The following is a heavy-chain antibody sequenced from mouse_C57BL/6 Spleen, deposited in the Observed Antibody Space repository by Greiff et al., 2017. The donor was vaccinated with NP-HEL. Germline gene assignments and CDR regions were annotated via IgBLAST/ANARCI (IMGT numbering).Heavy chain of an antibody. Sequence: EVKLVESGGGLVKPGGSLKLSCAASGFTFSSYAMSWVRQTPEKRLEWVATISDGGSYTYYPDNVKGRFTISRDNAKNNLYLQMSHLKSEDTAMYYCARGRRVYAMDHWGQGTSVTVSS. CDR1: GFTFSSYA. CDR3: ARGRRVYAMDH. V-gene: IGHV5-4*03. CDR2: ISDGGSYT. J-gene: IGHJ4*01.